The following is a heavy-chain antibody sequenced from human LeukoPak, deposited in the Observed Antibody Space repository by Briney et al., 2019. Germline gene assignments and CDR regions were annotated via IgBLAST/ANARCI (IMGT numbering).Heavy chain of an antibody. V-gene: IGHV3-23*01. CDR3: AKDYQVPTAPFDY. J-gene: IGHJ4*02. CDR1: GFTFSSDA. CDR2: ISGSDRST. Sequence: PGGSLRLSCVASGFTFSSDAMHWVRQAPGKGLEWVSSISGSDRSTYYADSVKGRFIISRDNSKNTLYLQMNSLSAEDTAVYYCAKDYQVPTAPFDYWGQGTLVTVSS. D-gene: IGHD2-2*01.